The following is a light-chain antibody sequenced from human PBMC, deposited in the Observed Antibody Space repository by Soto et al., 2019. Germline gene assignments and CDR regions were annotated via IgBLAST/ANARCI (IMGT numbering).Light chain of an antibody. Sequence: QSALTQHASVSGSPGQSITISCTGTSSDVGGYNYVSWYQHHPGKAPKHIIYNVSNRPSGVSNRFSGSKSGNTASLTISGLQAEDEADYYCSSYTSNSPYVFGTGTKLTVL. CDR3: SSYTSNSPYV. J-gene: IGLJ1*01. CDR2: NVS. V-gene: IGLV2-14*03. CDR1: SSDVGGYNY.